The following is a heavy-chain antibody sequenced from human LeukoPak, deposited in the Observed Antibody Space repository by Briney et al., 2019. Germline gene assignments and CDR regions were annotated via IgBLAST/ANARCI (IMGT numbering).Heavy chain of an antibody. CDR1: GFTFDDYA. D-gene: IGHD3-22*01. Sequence: SLRLSCAASGFTFDDYAMHWVRQAPGKGLEWVSGISWNSGSIGHADSVKGRFTISRDNAKNSLYLQMNSLRAEDTALYYCTGSSRYYDSSGYGDYWGQGTLVTVSS. CDR3: TGSSRYYDSSGYGDY. V-gene: IGHV3-9*01. CDR2: ISWNSGSI. J-gene: IGHJ4*02.